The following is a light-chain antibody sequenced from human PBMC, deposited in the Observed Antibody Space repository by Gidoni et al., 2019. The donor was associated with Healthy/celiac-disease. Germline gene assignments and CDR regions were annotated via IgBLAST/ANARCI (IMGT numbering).Light chain of an antibody. Sequence: EIVMTQSPATLSVSPGERATLSCRASQSVSSNLAWYQQTPGQAPRLLIYGASTRATGIPARFSGSGSGTEFTLTISSLQSEDFAVYYCQQYNNWPPEYTFGQXTKLEIK. V-gene: IGKV3-15*01. CDR1: QSVSSN. J-gene: IGKJ2*01. CDR2: GAS. CDR3: QQYNNWPPEYT.